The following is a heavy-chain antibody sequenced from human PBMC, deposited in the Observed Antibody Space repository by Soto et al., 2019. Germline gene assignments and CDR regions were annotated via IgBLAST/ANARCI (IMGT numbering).Heavy chain of an antibody. CDR2: IWYDGSNK. D-gene: IGHD1-7*01. CDR1: GFTFSSYG. V-gene: IGHV3-33*01. J-gene: IGHJ6*02. CDR3: ARDRTGTTEGPEYYYYYYGMDV. Sequence: GGSLRLSCAASGFTFSSYGMHWVRQAPGKGLEWVAVIWYDGSNKYYADSVKGRFTISRDNSKNTLYLQMNSLRAEDTAVYYCARDRTGTTEGPEYYYYYYGMDVWGQGTTVTVSS.